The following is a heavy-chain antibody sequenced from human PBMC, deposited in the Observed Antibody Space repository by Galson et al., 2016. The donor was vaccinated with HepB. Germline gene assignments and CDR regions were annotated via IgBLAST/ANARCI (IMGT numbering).Heavy chain of an antibody. CDR3: AKIWGKSSGWYGSSYYQYGMDV. V-gene: IGHV3-23*01. CDR2: ISGSGDLK. J-gene: IGHJ6*02. CDR1: GFTFSSCA. D-gene: IGHD6-19*01. Sequence: SLRLSCAASGFTFSSCAMSWVRQAPGKGLEWVSGISGSGDLKYYADSVKGRFTISRDNPKNTLYLQMKSLRVDDTAVYYCAKIWGKSSGWYGSSYYQYGMDVWGQGTTVSVSS.